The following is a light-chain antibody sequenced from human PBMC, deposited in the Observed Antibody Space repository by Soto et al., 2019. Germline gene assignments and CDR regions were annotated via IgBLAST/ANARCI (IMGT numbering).Light chain of an antibody. CDR2: ASS. J-gene: IGKJ5*01. V-gene: IGKV1-39*01. CDR3: QQTYSIPIT. CDR1: QTISTY. Sequence: DIQMTQSPSSLSASVGDRVTITCRASQTISTYLNWYQQRPGKAPNLLIYASSSLQSGVPPRFSGGGSGTDFTLTISSLQPEDFATYYCQQTYSIPITFGQVTRQEIK.